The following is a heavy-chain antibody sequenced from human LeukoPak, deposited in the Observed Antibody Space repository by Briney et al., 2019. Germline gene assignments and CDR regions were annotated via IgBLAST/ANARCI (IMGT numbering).Heavy chain of an antibody. V-gene: IGHV4-4*07. CDR3: AREYDY. Sequence: PSETLSLTCTVSGGSISSYYWSWIRQPAGKGLEWIGRIYTSGSTNYNPSLKSRITISLDTSKHQFSLTLNSVTAADTAVYYCAREYDYWSLGTLVTVSS. CDR2: IYTSGST. CDR1: GGSISSYY. J-gene: IGHJ4*01.